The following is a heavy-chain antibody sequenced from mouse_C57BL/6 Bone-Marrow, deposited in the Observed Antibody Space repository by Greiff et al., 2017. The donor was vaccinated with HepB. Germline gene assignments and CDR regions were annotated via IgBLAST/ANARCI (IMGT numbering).Heavy chain of an antibody. D-gene: IGHD1-1*01. J-gene: IGHJ2*01. Sequence: VQLQQSGAELVRPGTSVKLSCKASGYTFTSYWMHWVKQRPGQGLEWIGVIDPSDSYTNYNQKFKGKATLTVDTSSSTAYMQLSSLTSEDSAVYYCAREDPYYGSSFDYWGQGTTLTVSS. CDR3: AREDPYYGSSFDY. CDR1: GYTFTSYW. CDR2: IDPSDSYT. V-gene: IGHV1-59*01.